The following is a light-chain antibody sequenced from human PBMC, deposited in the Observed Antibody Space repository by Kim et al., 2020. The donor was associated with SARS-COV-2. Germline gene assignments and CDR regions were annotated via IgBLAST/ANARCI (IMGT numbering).Light chain of an antibody. Sequence: GRRGTISCSGSSSTIGINIVSWYKQLPGTAPKLHIYSNNQRPSGVPDRFSGSKSGTSASLDISGLQSEDEADYYCAAWDNSLNVWVFGGGTQLTVL. CDR2: SNN. CDR1: SSTIGINI. V-gene: IGLV1-44*01. CDR3: AAWDNSLNVWV. J-gene: IGLJ3*02.